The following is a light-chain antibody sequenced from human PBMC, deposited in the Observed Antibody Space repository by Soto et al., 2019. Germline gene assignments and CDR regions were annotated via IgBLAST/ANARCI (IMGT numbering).Light chain of an antibody. CDR1: SSNIGADYD. CDR2: GNI. CDR3: QSYDSTLSARYV. J-gene: IGLJ1*01. V-gene: IGLV1-40*01. Sequence: QSVLTQPPSVSGAPGQRVPISCTGSSSNIGADYDVHWYQQRPGTAPKLLIFGNINRPSGVPDRFSGSKSGTSASLAITGLQAEDEGDYYCQSYDSTLSARYVFGTGTKLT.